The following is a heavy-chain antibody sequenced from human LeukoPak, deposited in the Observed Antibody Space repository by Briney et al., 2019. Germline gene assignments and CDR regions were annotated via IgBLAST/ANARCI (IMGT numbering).Heavy chain of an antibody. Sequence: GGSLRLSCAASGFTFSSYSMNWVRQAPGKGLEWVSSISSSSSYIYYADSVKGRFTISRDNAKNSLYLQMNSLRAEDTAVYYCARDYDFWSGYGEDAFDIWGQGTMVTVSS. V-gene: IGHV3-21*01. CDR2: ISSSSSYI. CDR1: GFTFSSYS. D-gene: IGHD3-3*01. CDR3: ARDYDFWSGYGEDAFDI. J-gene: IGHJ3*02.